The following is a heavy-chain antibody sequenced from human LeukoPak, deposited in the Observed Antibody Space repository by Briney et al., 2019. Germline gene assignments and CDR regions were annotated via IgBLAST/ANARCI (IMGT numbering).Heavy chain of an antibody. D-gene: IGHD2-2*02. CDR2: MKPKNGNT. J-gene: IGHJ6*03. CDR1: GYTFTSYD. V-gene: IGHV1-8*01. Sequence: GGFVEVFRKASGYTFTSYDINLGRQATGQRLEREGWMKPKNGNTGYAQKFQGRVTMTRNTSISTAYMELSSLRSEDTAVYYCAREGLNIVVVPAAISYYYYMDVWGKGTTVTVSS. CDR3: AREGLNIVVVPAAISYYYYMDV.